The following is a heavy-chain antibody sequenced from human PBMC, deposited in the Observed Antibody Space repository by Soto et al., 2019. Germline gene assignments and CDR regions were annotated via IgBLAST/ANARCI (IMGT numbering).Heavy chain of an antibody. CDR3: ARDYYDSSGHYYTMDV. D-gene: IGHD3-22*01. Sequence: SQTLSLTCAISRDSVSGNSAAWNWIRQSPSRGLEWLGRTYYRSKWYNDYAVSVKSRITINPGTSRNQFSPQLNSVTPEDTAVYYCARDYYDSSGHYYTMDVWGQGTTVTVSS. CDR1: RDSVSGNSAA. V-gene: IGHV6-1*01. CDR2: TYYRSKWYN. J-gene: IGHJ6*02.